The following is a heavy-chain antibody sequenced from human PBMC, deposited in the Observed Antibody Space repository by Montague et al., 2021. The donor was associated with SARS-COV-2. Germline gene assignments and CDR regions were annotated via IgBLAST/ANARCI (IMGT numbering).Heavy chain of an antibody. Sequence: TLSLTCTVSGGSISGGGYYWSWIRQHPGKGLEWIGYIYYSGSTYYNPSLKSRVTISVDTSKNQFSLRLSSVTAADTAVYYCARAASDIVLMVYAIRAFDYWGQGTLVTVSS. CDR2: IYYSGST. J-gene: IGHJ4*02. V-gene: IGHV4-31*03. CDR3: ARAASDIVLMVYAIRAFDY. D-gene: IGHD2-8*01. CDR1: GGSISGGGYY.